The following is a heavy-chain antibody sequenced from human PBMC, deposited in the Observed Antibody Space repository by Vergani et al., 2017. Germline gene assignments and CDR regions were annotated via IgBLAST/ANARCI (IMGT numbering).Heavy chain of an antibody. Sequence: QVQLVQSGAEVKKPGSSVKVSCKASGGTFSSYAISWVRQPPGQGLEWMGGIIPIFGTANYAQKFQGRVTITADESTSPAYMELSSLRSEDTAVYYCARVGASSGWYENWFDPWGQGTLVTVSS. CDR1: GGTFSSYA. V-gene: IGHV1-69*12. D-gene: IGHD6-19*01. CDR3: ARVGASSGWYENWFDP. J-gene: IGHJ5*02. CDR2: IIPIFGTA.